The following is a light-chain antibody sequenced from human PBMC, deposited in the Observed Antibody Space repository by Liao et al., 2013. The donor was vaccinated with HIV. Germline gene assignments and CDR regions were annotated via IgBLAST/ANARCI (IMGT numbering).Light chain of an antibody. CDR2: YDS. Sequence: SYELTQPPSVSVAPRQTARITCSGDALSKQYTHWYQQKPGQAPLLVIYYDSDRPSGIPERFSGSNSGNTATLTISRVEAGDEADYYCQVWDSSSDHWVFGGGTKLTVL. V-gene: IGLV3-21*01. CDR1: ALSKQY. CDR3: QVWDSSSDHWV. J-gene: IGLJ3*02.